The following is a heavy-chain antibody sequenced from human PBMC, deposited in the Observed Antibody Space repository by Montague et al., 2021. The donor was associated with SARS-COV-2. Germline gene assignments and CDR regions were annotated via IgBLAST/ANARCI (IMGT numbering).Heavy chain of an antibody. Sequence: SETLSLTCTVSGGSVSSSSYYWGWIRQPPGRGLEWIGSIYYTGSTYYNPPLKSRVTISVDTSKNQFSLKLSSVTAADTAVYYCARHITGSGNAFDIWGQGTMVTVSS. CDR2: IYYTGST. J-gene: IGHJ3*02. D-gene: IGHD3-10*01. V-gene: IGHV4-39*01. CDR1: GGSVSSSSYY. CDR3: ARHITGSGNAFDI.